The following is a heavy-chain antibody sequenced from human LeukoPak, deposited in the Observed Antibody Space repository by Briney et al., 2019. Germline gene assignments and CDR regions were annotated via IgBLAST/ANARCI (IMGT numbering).Heavy chain of an antibody. V-gene: IGHV3-15*01. J-gene: IGHJ4*02. Sequence: GGSLRLSCAASGFTFIDAWMSWVRRAPGKGLEWVGRIKSKTDGGTTDYAAPVKGRFTISRDDSKNTLYLQMNSLKTEDTAVYYCATARYCSSNNCIRWGQGTLVTVSS. CDR3: ATARYCSSNNCIR. D-gene: IGHD2-2*01. CDR2: IKSKTDGGTT. CDR1: GFTFIDAW.